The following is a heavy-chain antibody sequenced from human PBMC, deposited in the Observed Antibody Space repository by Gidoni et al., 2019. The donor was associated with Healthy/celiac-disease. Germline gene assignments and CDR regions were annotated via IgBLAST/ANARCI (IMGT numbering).Heavy chain of an antibody. CDR2: INHSGST. J-gene: IGHJ4*02. D-gene: IGHD2-8*01. CDR3: ARGLMSPFDY. Sequence: QLQLQQWGAGQLKPSETLSLTCTVYGGSFSGYYWSWIRQPPGKVLAWIGEINHSGSTNYNPSSKSRVTISVDTSKNQFSLKLSSVTAAYTAVYYCARGLMSPFDYWGQGTLVTVSS. CDR1: GGSFSGYY. V-gene: IGHV4-34*01.